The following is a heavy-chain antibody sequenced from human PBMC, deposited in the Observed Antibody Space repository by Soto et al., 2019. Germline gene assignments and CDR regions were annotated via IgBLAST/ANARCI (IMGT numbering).Heavy chain of an antibody. Sequence: QVQLVESGGGVVQPGRSLRLSCAASGFTFSSYAMHWVRQAPGKGLEWVAVISYDGSNKYYADSVKGRFTISRDNSKNTLYMQMNSLRAEDTAVYYCARVGDRFLELTPYYYYGMDVWGQGTTVTVSS. J-gene: IGHJ6*02. CDR3: ARVGDRFLELTPYYYYGMDV. V-gene: IGHV3-30-3*01. D-gene: IGHD3-3*01. CDR1: GFTFSSYA. CDR2: ISYDGSNK.